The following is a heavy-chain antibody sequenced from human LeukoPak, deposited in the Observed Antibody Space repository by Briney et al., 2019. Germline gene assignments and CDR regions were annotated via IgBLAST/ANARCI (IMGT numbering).Heavy chain of an antibody. V-gene: IGHV1-8*01. CDR1: GYTFTSYD. CDR2: MNPGSGNT. Sequence: GASVKVSCKASGYTFTSYDINWVRQATGQGLVWMGWMNPGSGNTGYAQKFQGRVTMTRNTFISTAYMELSSLRSEDTAVYYCARAVGSYTMFDPWGQGTLVTVSS. J-gene: IGHJ5*02. D-gene: IGHD3-10*01. CDR3: ARAVGSYTMFDP.